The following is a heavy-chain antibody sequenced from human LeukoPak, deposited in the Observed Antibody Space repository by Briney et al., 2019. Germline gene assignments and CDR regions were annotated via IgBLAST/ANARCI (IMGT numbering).Heavy chain of an antibody. V-gene: IGHV3-23*01. CDR1: GFTFSSYA. J-gene: IGHJ4*02. CDR2: ISGSGGST. D-gene: IGHD2-2*01. Sequence: PGGSLRFSCAASGFTFSSYAMSWVRQAPGKGLEWVSAISGSGGSTYYADSVKGRFTISRDNSKNTLYLQMNSLRAEDTAVYYCAKDLERYCSSTSCPIFDYWGQGTLVSVSS. CDR3: AKDLERYCSSTSCPIFDY.